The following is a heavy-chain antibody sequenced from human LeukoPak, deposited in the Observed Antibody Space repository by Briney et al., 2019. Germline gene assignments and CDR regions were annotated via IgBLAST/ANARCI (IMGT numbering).Heavy chain of an antibody. CDR3: ARGFYSPHY. CDR1: GGSISSSSYY. V-gene: IGHV4-61*05. Sequence: KPSETLSLTCTVPGGSISSSSYYWGWIRQPPGNPLEWIGYIYYSGRTYYNPSLKSRIPISVDTSKNQFSLKLSSVTAADTAVYYCARGFYSPHYWGQGTLVSVSS. D-gene: IGHD4-11*01. J-gene: IGHJ4*02. CDR2: IYYSGRT.